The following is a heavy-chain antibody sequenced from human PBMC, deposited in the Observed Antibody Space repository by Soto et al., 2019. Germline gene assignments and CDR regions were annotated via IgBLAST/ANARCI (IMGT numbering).Heavy chain of an antibody. CDR2: IGPTSSGI. Sequence: GGSLRLSCTASGFTFNTFSMNWVRQAPGKALEWVSSIGPTSSGIDYADSVKGRFTISRDNAKNSLYLQMNSLRAEDSAVYYCARSFDIWGQGTLVTVSS. CDR3: ARSFDI. V-gene: IGHV3-48*01. J-gene: IGHJ4*01. CDR1: GFTFNTFS.